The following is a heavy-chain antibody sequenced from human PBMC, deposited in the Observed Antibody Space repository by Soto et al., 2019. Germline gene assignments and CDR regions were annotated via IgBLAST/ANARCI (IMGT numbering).Heavy chain of an antibody. D-gene: IGHD1-26*01. CDR3: ARGGGSDPFDY. CDR1: GASITFGGYS. CDR2: INHLETT. V-gene: IGHV4-30-2*01. J-gene: IGHJ4*02. Sequence: SETLSLTCTVSGASITFGGYSWSWIRRTPGKGLEWIGYINHLETTFYNPSFESRLTLSIDRAKNQFSLKLHSMSAADRAVYFCARGGGSDPFDYWGQGMLVTVSS.